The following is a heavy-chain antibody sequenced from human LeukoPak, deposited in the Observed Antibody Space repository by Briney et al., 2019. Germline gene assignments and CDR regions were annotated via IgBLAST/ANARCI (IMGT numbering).Heavy chain of an antibody. D-gene: IGHD3-16*02. Sequence: PGRSLRLSCAASGFTFSSYGMHWVRQAPGKGLEWVAVISYDGSNKYYADSVKGRFTISRDNSKNTLYLQMNSLRAEDTAVYYCARDSGERGELPLDFDYWGQGTLVTVSS. CDR1: GFTFSSYG. CDR3: ARDSGERGELPLDFDY. V-gene: IGHV3-30*03. J-gene: IGHJ4*02. CDR2: ISYDGSNK.